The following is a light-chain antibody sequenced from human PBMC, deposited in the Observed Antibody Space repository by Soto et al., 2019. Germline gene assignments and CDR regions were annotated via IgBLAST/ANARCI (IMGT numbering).Light chain of an antibody. CDR1: QSVNSH. CDR2: GAS. V-gene: IGKV3-20*01. CDR3: QQYGSSPPWT. Sequence: ETVLTPSPLRVSRSXGQRPPLPXXXSQSVNSHLAWYQQKPGQAPRLLIYGASSRATGIPDRFSGSGSGTDFTLTISRLEPEDFAVYYCQQYGSSPPWTFGQGTKVDIK. J-gene: IGKJ1*01.